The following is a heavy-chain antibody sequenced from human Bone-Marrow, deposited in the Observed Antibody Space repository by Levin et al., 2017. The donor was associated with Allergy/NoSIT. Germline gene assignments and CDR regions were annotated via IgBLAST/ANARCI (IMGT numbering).Heavy chain of an antibody. CDR1: GGSISSYY. Sequence: SCTVSGGSISSYYWSWIRQPPGKGLEWIGYIYYSGSTNYNPSLKSRVTISVDTSKNQFSLKLSSVTAADTAVYYCARDSHGAGNYYYYYMDVWGKGTTVTVSS. CDR2: IYYSGST. V-gene: IGHV4-59*01. CDR3: ARDSHGAGNYYYYYMDV. D-gene: IGHD3-10*01. J-gene: IGHJ6*03.